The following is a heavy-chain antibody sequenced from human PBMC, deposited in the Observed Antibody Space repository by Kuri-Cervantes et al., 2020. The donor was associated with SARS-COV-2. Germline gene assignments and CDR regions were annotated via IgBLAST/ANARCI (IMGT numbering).Heavy chain of an antibody. CDR3: ATSPPYYYYMDV. CDR1: GGTFSSCA. CDR2: IIPIFGTA. V-gene: IGHV1-69*13. Sequence: SVKVSCKASGGTFSSCAISWVRQAPGQGLEWMGGIIPIFGTANYAQKFQGRVTITADESTSTAYMELSSLRSEDTAVYYCATSPPYYYYMDVWGKGTTVTVSS. J-gene: IGHJ6*03.